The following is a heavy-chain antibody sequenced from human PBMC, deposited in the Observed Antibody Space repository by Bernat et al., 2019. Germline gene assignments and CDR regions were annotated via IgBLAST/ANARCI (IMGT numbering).Heavy chain of an antibody. J-gene: IGHJ4*02. D-gene: IGHD2-2*01. CDR2: ISYDGSNK. CDR1: GFTFSSYG. CDR3: AKDATYCSSTSCSPDY. Sequence: QVQLVESGGGVVQPGRSLRLSCAASGFTFSSYGMHWVRQAPGKGLEGVAVISYDGSNKYYEDSVKGRFTSSRDNSKNTLYLQMISLRAEDTAVYYCAKDATYCSSTSCSPDYWGQGTLVTVSS. V-gene: IGHV3-30*18.